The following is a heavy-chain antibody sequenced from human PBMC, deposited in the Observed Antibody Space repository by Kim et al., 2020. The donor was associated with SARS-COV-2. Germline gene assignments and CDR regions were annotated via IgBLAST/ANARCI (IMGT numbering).Heavy chain of an antibody. V-gene: IGHV3-48*02. CDR1: GFTFSGYS. CDR2: ISSCSTI. Sequence: GGSLRLSCAASGFTFSGYSMNWVRQAPGKGLEWVSYISSCSTIYYADSVKGRFTISRDNAKNSLYLQMNSLRDEDTAIYYCARPGYGSGSYGYWGQGTLVTVSS. CDR3: ARPGYGSGSYGY. J-gene: IGHJ4*02. D-gene: IGHD3-10*01.